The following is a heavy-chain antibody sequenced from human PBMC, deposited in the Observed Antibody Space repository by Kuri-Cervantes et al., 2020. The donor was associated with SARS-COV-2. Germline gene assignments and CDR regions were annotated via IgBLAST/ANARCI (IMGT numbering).Heavy chain of an antibody. CDR1: GFTFSSYS. Sequence: GGSLRLSCAASGFTFSSYSMNWVRQAPGKGLEWVSSISSSSSYIYCADSVKGRFTISRDNAKNSLYLQMNSLRAEDTAVYYCARVGLGGDFDYWGQGTLVTVSS. J-gene: IGHJ4*02. D-gene: IGHD3-16*01. V-gene: IGHV3-21*01. CDR3: ARVGLGGDFDY. CDR2: ISSSSSYI.